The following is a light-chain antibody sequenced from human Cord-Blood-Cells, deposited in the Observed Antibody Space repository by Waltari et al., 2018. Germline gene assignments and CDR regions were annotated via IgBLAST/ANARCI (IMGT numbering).Light chain of an antibody. CDR1: SSDVGGYNY. Sequence: QFALTPPASASGSPGKSITISCTGTSSDVGGYNYVSWYQQHPGKAPKHMIYDVSNRPSGVSNRFSGSKSGNTASLTISGLQAEDEADYYCSSYTSSSTVVFGGGTKLTVL. J-gene: IGLJ2*01. V-gene: IGLV2-14*01. CDR3: SSYTSSSTVV. CDR2: DVS.